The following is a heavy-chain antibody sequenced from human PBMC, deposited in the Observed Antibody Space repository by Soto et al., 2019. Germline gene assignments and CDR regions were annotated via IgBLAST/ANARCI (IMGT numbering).Heavy chain of an antibody. CDR2: IGASGGST. D-gene: IGHD1-26*01. V-gene: IGHV3-23*01. CDR1: GFTFSSYA. J-gene: IGHJ3*02. CDR3: AKARVGNINDAVDI. Sequence: GGSLRLSCAASGFTFSSYAVDWVRQAPGKGLEWVSVIGASGGSTYYADSVKGRFTISRDNTKNTLYLQMNSLRAEDTAVYFCAKARVGNINDAVDIWGQGTMVTVSS.